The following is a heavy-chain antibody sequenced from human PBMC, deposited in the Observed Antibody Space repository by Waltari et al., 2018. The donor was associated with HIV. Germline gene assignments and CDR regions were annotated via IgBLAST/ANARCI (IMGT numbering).Heavy chain of an antibody. J-gene: IGHJ4*02. V-gene: IGHV4-59*01. CDR2: IHSTGST. CDR1: GGSITSYI. D-gene: IGHD2-15*01. CDR3: ARGIFGGNPGY. Sequence: QLRESGPGLVKPLETVALNCPVSGGSITSYIWSWYRQPPAKGLEWIGYIHSTGSTNYSPSLKSRVTISVDTSKTFFSLQLNSVTAADTAIYYCARGIFGGNPGYWGRGTLITVSS.